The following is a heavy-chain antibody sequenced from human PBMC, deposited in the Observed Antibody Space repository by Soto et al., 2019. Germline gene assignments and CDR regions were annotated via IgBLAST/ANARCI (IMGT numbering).Heavy chain of an antibody. Sequence: SVNVSRQSSGYTFTDYFYHWVREAAGQGREGMEWSKPQSGGTIYAQKYQGVVTLSRDTSINTAYLEPRRLTFDHADLYFCARERNQVISNGMDVWGPGTTVT. J-gene: IGHJ6*02. D-gene: IGHD2-2*01. CDR2: SKPQSGGT. CDR3: ARERNQVISNGMDV. V-gene: IGHV1-2*02. CDR1: GYTFTDYF.